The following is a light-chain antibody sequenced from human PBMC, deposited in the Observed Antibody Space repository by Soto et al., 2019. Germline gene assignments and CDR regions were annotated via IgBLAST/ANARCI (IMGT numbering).Light chain of an antibody. J-gene: IGLJ3*02. CDR2: RNN. CDR1: SSNIGNNY. Sequence: QSVLTQPPSASGTPGQRVTISCSGTSSNIGNNYVYWYQRLPGTAPKLLIYRNNQRPSGVPDRFSGSKSGTSASLAISGLRSEDEADYFWATWDDSLSGPVFGGGTKLNVL. CDR3: ATWDDSLSGPV. V-gene: IGLV1-47*01.